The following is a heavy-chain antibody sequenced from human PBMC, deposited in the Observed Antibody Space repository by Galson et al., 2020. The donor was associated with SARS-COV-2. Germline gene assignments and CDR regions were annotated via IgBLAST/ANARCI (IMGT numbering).Heavy chain of an antibody. CDR3: ARDRVINDDVWSGTLRPNWFDP. Sequence: GGSLRLSCAASGFTFSSYSMNWVRQAPGKGLEWVSSISSSSSYIYYADSVKGRFTISRDNAKNSLYLQMNSLRAEDTAVYYCARDRVINDDVWSGTLRPNWFDPWGQGTLVTVSS. J-gene: IGHJ5*02. V-gene: IGHV3-21*01. CDR2: ISSSSSYI. D-gene: IGHD3-3*01. CDR1: GFTFSSYS.